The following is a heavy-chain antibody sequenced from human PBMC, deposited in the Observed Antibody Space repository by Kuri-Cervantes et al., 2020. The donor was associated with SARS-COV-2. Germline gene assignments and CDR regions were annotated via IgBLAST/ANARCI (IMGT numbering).Heavy chain of an antibody. Sequence: GESLKISCAASGFTFSSYWMSWVRQAPGKGLEWVAVISYDGSNKYYADSVKGRFTISRDNSKNTLYLQMNSLRAEDTAVYYCARDEGLAAAGKFDYWGQGTLVTVSS. D-gene: IGHD6-13*01. CDR1: GFTFSSYW. V-gene: IGHV3-30-3*01. CDR3: ARDEGLAAAGKFDY. J-gene: IGHJ4*02. CDR2: ISYDGSNK.